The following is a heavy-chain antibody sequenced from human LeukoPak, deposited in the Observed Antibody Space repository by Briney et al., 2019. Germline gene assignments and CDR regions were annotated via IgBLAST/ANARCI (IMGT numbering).Heavy chain of an antibody. V-gene: IGHV1-18*01. CDR2: IRAYNGNT. J-gene: IGHJ6*03. CDR3: ARRGYYYYYYMDV. D-gene: IGHD3-16*01. CDR1: GYTFTSYG. Sequence: ASVKVSCKASGYTFTSYGMSWVRQAPGQALEGMGWIRAYNGNTNYAQKLQGRVTMTTDTSTSTAYMERRSLRSDDTAVYYCARRGYYYYYYMDVWGKGTTVTVSS.